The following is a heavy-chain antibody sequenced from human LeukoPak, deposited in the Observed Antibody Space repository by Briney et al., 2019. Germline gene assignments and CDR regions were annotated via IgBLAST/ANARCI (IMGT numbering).Heavy chain of an antibody. J-gene: IGHJ3*02. Sequence: SETLSLTCTVSGGSISSYYWSWIRQPPGKGEEWIGYIYYRGSNNYNPSLKSRDTITVDTYKKQFSLKLSSVTAADTAVYYCASHRSDAFDIWGQGTMVTVSS. CDR3: ASHRSDAFDI. CDR2: IYYRGSN. V-gene: IGHV4-59*01. CDR1: GGSISSYY. D-gene: IGHD3-10*01.